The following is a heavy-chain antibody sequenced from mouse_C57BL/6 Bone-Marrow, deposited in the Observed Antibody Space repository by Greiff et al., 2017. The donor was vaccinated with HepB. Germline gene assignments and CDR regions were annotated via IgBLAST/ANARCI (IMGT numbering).Heavy chain of an antibody. J-gene: IGHJ3*01. D-gene: IGHD2-3*01. Sequence: EVQLQESGPGLVKPSQSLSLTCSVTGYSITSGYYWNWIRQFPGNKLEWMGYISYDGSNNYNPSLKNRISITRDTSKNQFFLKLNSVTTEDTATYYCARDRGLLAWFAYWGQGTLVTVSA. CDR3: ARDRGLLAWFAY. CDR2: ISYDGSN. V-gene: IGHV3-6*01. CDR1: GYSITSGYY.